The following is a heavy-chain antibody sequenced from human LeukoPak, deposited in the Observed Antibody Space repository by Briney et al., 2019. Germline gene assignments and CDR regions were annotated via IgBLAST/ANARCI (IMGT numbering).Heavy chain of an antibody. D-gene: IGHD6-13*01. J-gene: IGHJ4*02. V-gene: IGHV4-39*01. CDR1: GGSISSNSYY. Sequence: SETLSLTCTLSGGSISSNSYYWGRVPQPPGRGLEWLVNVYNRGSTYYNPYRKRRVSMSVDTSRIQFSPKLTSVTAADTAVYFCARLARAGGGLDCWGEGTLVTVSS. CDR3: ARLARAGGGLDC. CDR2: VYNRGST.